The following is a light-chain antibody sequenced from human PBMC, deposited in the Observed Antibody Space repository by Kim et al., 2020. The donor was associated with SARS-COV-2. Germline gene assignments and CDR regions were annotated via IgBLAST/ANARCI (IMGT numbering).Light chain of an antibody. V-gene: IGLV2-14*03. CDR1: SSDIGAYDS. CDR2: AVT. J-gene: IGLJ3*02. Sequence: GASITITCTGNSSDIGAYDSVSWYQQYPGKAPKVMIFAVTKRPSGVSSRCSGPRSGDAASLTVCGLQAEDEADYYGCSYTASSTYVFGGGTQLTVL. CDR3: CSYTASSTYV.